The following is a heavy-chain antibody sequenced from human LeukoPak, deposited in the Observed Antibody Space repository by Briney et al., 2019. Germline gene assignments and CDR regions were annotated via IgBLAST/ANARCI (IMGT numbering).Heavy chain of an antibody. Sequence: GGSLRLSCEVSGFTFSTYAMSWVRQAPGKGLEWVSVISGSGGSTYYADSVKGRFTISRDNSKNTLYLQMTSLRAEDTAVYYCAKDGSSSGYPYYMDVWGKGTTVTVSS. CDR2: ISGSGGST. CDR1: GFTFSTYA. J-gene: IGHJ6*03. CDR3: AKDGSSSGYPYYMDV. V-gene: IGHV3-23*01. D-gene: IGHD5-12*01.